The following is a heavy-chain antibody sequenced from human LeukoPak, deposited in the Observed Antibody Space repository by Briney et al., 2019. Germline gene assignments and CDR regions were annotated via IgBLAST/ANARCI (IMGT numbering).Heavy chain of an antibody. CDR1: GFVFSIYT. CDR3: AKGGRPGRWLQLVPDY. V-gene: IGHV3-64D*06. CDR2: ISGSGNGGSI. J-gene: IGHJ4*02. Sequence: GGSLRLSCSASGFVFSIYTMYWVRQAPGKGPEYVSTISGSGNGGSIYYADSVKGRFTISRDDSKGIVYLQMNGLRSEDTAVYYCAKGGRPGRWLQLVPDYWGQGTLVTVSS. D-gene: IGHD5-24*01.